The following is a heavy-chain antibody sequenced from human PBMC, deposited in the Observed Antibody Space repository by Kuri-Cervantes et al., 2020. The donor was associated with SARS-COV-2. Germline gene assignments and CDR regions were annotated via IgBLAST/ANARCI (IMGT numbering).Heavy chain of an antibody. CDR2: INWNGGST. D-gene: IGHD3-16*01. Sequence: GGSLRLSCTASGFTFNTYNMKWVRQAPGKGLEWVSGINWNGGSTGYADSVKGRFTISRDNAKNSLYLQMNSLRAEDTALYYCASSDDRLTLKVCFDYWGQGTLVTVSS. V-gene: IGHV3-20*04. CDR3: ASSDDRLTLKVCFDY. CDR1: GFTFNTYN. J-gene: IGHJ4*02.